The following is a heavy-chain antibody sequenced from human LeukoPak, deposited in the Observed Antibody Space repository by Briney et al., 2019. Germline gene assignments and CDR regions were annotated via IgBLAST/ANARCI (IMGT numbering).Heavy chain of an antibody. V-gene: IGHV3-30*04. Sequence: PGGSLRLSCAASGFSFSSYAMHWVRQAPGKGLEWVAFISYDGSRKYYADSVKGRFTISRDDSKNTLSLQMNSLRAEDTAVYYCAKYPVVGATRGPILFDYWGQGTLVTVSS. CDR3: AKYPVVGATRGPILFDY. CDR1: GFSFSSYA. CDR2: ISYDGSRK. D-gene: IGHD1-26*01. J-gene: IGHJ4*02.